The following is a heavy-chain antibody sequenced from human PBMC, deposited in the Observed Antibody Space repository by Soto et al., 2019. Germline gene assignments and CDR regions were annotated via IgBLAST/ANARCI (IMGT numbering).Heavy chain of an antibody. CDR2: VSPDGSEK. J-gene: IGHJ4*02. Sequence: GGSLRLSCAASGFTFSSNWMTWVRQAPGKGLQWVANVSPDGSEKNYVDSVKGRLTISRDNAKNSLYLQMTSLRAEDTAVYYCARVGAGRPFDYWGQGTLVTVSS. CDR1: GFTFSSNW. D-gene: IGHD1-26*01. V-gene: IGHV3-7*05. CDR3: ARVGAGRPFDY.